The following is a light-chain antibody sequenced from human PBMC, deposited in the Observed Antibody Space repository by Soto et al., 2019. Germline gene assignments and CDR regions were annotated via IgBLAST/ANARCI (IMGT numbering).Light chain of an antibody. CDR1: SSDVGGYNY. Sequence: ALTQPPSASGSPGQSVAISCTGTSSDVGGYNYVSWYQQHPGKAPKLMIYEVNKRPSGVPDRFSDSKSGNTASLTVSGLQAEDEADYYCSSYAGSSNVFGTGTKVTVL. V-gene: IGLV2-8*01. CDR3: SSYAGSSNV. J-gene: IGLJ1*01. CDR2: EVN.